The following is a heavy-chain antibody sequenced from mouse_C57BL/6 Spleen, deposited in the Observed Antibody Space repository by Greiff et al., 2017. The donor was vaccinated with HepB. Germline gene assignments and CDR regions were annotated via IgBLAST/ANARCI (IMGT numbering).Heavy chain of an antibody. D-gene: IGHD1-1*01. CDR2: IYPRSGNT. J-gene: IGHJ4*01. Sequence: VQLQQSGAELARPGASVKLSCKASGYTFTSYGISWVKQRTGQGLEWIGEIYPRSGNTYYNEKFKGKATLTADKSSSTAYMELRSLTSEDSAVYFRARRGYYGSSYDYAMDYWGQGTSVTVSS. V-gene: IGHV1-81*01. CDR1: GYTFTSYG. CDR3: ARRGYYGSSYDYAMDY.